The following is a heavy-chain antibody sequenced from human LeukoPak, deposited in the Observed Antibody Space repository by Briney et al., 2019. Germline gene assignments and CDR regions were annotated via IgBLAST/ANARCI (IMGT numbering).Heavy chain of an antibody. CDR1: GRIFSSYA. J-gene: IGHJ4*02. CDR2: IIPIFGTA. D-gene: IGHD3-22*01. CDR3: AGEQYYYDSSGYPKYFDY. V-gene: IGHV1-69*05. Sequence: SSVKVSCKASGRIFSSYAISWVRQAPGQGLEWMGRIIPIFGTANYAQKFQGRVTITTDESTSTAYMELSSLRSEDTAVYYCAGEQYYYDSSGYPKYFDYWGQGTLVTVSS.